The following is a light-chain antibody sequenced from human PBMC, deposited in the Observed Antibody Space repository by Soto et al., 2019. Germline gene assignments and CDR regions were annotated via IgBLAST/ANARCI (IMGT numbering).Light chain of an antibody. CDR2: GAS. V-gene: IGKV3D-20*02. CDR1: QTLSTNS. J-gene: IGKJ1*01. Sequence: EIELTQSPGTLSLSPGERATLSCRASQTLSTNSLAWYQQKPGQAPRLLIYGASTRATGVPARFSCSGSGTDVTLILTTLESEDSSVHFRQQRANLPAVRFGQGTKVDIK. CDR3: QQRANLPAVR.